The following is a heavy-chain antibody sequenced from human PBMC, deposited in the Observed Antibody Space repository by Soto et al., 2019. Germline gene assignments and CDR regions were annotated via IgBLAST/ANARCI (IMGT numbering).Heavy chain of an antibody. Sequence: PSETLYLTCSVHGRSFSGYYWSWIRQPPGQGLEWIGEINHSGSTNYNPSLKSRVTISVDTSKKQFSLKLSSVTAADTAVYYCARGKTLGYSYCYYYYYGMDVWGQGTTVTVS. J-gene: IGHJ6*02. V-gene: IGHV4-34*01. CDR3: ARGKTLGYSYCYYYYYGMDV. CDR2: INHSGST. CDR1: GRSFSGYY. D-gene: IGHD5-18*01.